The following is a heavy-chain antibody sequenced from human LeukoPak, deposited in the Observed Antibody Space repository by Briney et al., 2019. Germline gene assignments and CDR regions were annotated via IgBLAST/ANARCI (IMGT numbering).Heavy chain of an antibody. CDR2: LFGNGDGI. CDR3: AKGVYYDNSGYYYFDS. D-gene: IGHD3-22*01. V-gene: IGHV3-23*01. J-gene: IGHJ4*02. CDR1: GFQFSLFA. Sequence: PGGSLRLSCAASGFQFSLFAMSWVRQAPGKGLEWISGLFGNGDGIAYADSVKGHFTISRDNSKNTVYLHMNSLRVEDTALYYCAKGVYYDNSGYYYFDSWGQGTLVTVSS.